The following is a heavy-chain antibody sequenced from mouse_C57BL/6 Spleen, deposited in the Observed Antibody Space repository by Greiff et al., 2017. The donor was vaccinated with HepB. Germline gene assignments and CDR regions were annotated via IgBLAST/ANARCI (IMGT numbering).Heavy chain of an antibody. Sequence: VQLQQPGAELVRPGTSVKLSCKASGYTFTSYWMHWVKQRPGQGLEWIGVIDPSDSYTNYNQKFKGKATLTVDTSSSTAYMQLSSLTSEDSAVYYCARGDTTVVGFDYWGQGTTLTVSS. J-gene: IGHJ2*01. V-gene: IGHV1-59*01. CDR2: IDPSDSYT. CDR1: GYTFTSYW. CDR3: ARGDTTVVGFDY. D-gene: IGHD1-1*01.